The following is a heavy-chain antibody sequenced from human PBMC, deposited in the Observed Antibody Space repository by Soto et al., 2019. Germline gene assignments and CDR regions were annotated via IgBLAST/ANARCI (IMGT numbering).Heavy chain of an antibody. D-gene: IGHD4-4*01. CDR3: ELARYSNFDY. CDR1: GFSLRRTGEG. J-gene: IGHJ4*02. CDR2: IYWDDDK. V-gene: IGHV2-5*02. Sequence: QITLKESGPSLVKPTQTLTLTCTFSGFSLRRTGEGVGWIRQPPGKALEWLALIYWDDDKRYSPSLKSRLTITKDTSKHQVVLTLTNMDPVDTATYYCELARYSNFDYCGQGTLVTVSS.